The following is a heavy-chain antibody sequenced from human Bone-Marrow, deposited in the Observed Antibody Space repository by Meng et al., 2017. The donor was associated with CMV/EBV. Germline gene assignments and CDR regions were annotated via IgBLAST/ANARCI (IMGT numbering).Heavy chain of an antibody. CDR1: GYTFINYD. Sequence: ASVKVSCKASGYTFINYDINWVRQAPGQGLEWMGWMNPKSGGTNYAQKFQGRVTMTRDTSISTAYMELSRLRSDDTAVYYCAREASCSSTSCYTMVYFDYWGQGTLVTVSS. CDR2: MNPKSGGT. D-gene: IGHD2-2*02. J-gene: IGHJ4*02. V-gene: IGHV1-2*02. CDR3: AREASCSSTSCYTMVYFDY.